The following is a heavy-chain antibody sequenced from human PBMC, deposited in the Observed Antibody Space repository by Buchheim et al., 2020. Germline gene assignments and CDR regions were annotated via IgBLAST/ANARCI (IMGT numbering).Heavy chain of an antibody. D-gene: IGHD6-6*01. CDR1: GGSFSGYY. Sequence: QVQLQQWGAGLLKPSETLSLTCAVYGGSFSGYYWSWIRQPPGKGLEWIGEINHSGSTNYNPSLKSRVTISVDTSKNQFSLTLSSVTAADTAVYYCARGRSIAARRFFDYWAREP. J-gene: IGHJ4*02. V-gene: IGHV4-34*01. CDR2: INHSGST. CDR3: ARGRSIAARRFFDY.